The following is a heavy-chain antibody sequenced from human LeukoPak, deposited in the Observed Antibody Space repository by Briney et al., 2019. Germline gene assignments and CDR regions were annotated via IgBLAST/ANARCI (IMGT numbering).Heavy chain of an antibody. V-gene: IGHV4-4*07. J-gene: IGHJ4*02. Sequence: SETLSLTCTVSGGSISSYYWSWIRQPAGKGLEWIGRIYTSGSTNYNPSLKSRVTMSVDTSENQFSLKLSSVTAADTAVYYCARDGITIFGVAPFDYWGQGTLVTVSS. CDR3: ARDGITIFGVAPFDY. CDR1: GGSISSYY. D-gene: IGHD3-3*01. CDR2: IYTSGST.